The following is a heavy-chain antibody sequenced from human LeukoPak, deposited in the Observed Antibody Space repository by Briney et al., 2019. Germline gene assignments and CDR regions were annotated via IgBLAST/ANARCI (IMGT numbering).Heavy chain of an antibody. CDR2: INYSGSI. D-gene: IGHD2-2*02. CDR1: GGSISSYY. V-gene: IGHV4-59*12. Sequence: SETLSLTCTVSGGSISSYYLSWLRQPPGKGLDWIGYINYSGSINYNPSLKSRVTISVDTSKNQFSLKLSSVTAADTAVYYCARVRLYSDYYYYGMDVWGQGTTVTVSS. J-gene: IGHJ6*02. CDR3: ARVRLYSDYYYYGMDV.